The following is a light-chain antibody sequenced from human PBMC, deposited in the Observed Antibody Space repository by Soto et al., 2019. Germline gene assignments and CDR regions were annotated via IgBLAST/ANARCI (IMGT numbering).Light chain of an antibody. Sequence: EIVLTQSPGTLSLSPGERATLSCRASQSVSSSYLAWYQQKPGQAPRLLIYGVSSRATGIPDRFSGSGSGTDFTLTISRLEPEDVAVYYCQQYGSSRWTFGQGTKVDIK. CDR1: QSVSSSY. J-gene: IGKJ1*01. V-gene: IGKV3-20*01. CDR2: GVS. CDR3: QQYGSSRWT.